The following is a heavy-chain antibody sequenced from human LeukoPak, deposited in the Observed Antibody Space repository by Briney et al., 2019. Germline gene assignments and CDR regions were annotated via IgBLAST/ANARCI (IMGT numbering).Heavy chain of an antibody. CDR2: IYHSGST. D-gene: IGHD1-1*01. J-gene: IGHJ3*02. Sequence: SETLSLTCAVSGGSISSGGYSWSWIRQPPGKGLEWIGYIYHSGSTYYNPSLKSRVTISVDRSKNQFSLKLSSVTAADTAVYYCARDGRERRSNAFDIWGQGTMVTVSS. CDR1: GGSISSGGYS. V-gene: IGHV4-30-2*01. CDR3: ARDGRERRSNAFDI.